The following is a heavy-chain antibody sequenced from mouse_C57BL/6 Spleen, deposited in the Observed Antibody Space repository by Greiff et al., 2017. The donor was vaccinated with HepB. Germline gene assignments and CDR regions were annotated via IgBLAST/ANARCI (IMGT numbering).Heavy chain of an antibody. CDR2: IHPSDSDT. V-gene: IGHV1-74*01. CDR3: AMLTTVVAKGGYYAMDY. D-gene: IGHD1-1*01. CDR1: GYTFTSYW. J-gene: IGHJ4*01. Sequence: QVQLQQPGAELVKPGASVKVSCKASGYTFTSYWMHWVKQRPGQGLEWIGRIHPSDSDTNYNQKFKGKATLTVDKSSSTAYMQLSSLTSEDSAVYYFAMLTTVVAKGGYYAMDYWGQGTSVTVSS.